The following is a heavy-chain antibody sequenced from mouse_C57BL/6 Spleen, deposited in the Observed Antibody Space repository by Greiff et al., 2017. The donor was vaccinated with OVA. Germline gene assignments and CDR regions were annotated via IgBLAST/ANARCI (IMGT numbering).Heavy chain of an antibody. Sequence: QVQLQQPGAELVKPGASVKMSCKASGYTFTSYWITWVKQRPGQGLEWIGDIYPGSGSTNYNEKFKSKATLTVDKSSSTAYMQLSSLTSEDSAVYYCARRGNYYAIGYWGQGTSVTVSS. D-gene: IGHD2-1*01. CDR2: IYPGSGST. CDR3: ARRGNYYAIGY. CDR1: GYTFTSYW. V-gene: IGHV1-55*01. J-gene: IGHJ4*01.